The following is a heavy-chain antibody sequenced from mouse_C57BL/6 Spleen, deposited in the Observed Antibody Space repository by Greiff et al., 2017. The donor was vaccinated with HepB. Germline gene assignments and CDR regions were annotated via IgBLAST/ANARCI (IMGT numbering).Heavy chain of an antibody. V-gene: IGHV1-69*01. CDR2: IDPSDSYT. J-gene: IGHJ1*03. CDR1: GYTFTSYW. Sequence: VQLQQPGAELVMPGASVKLSCKASGYTFTSYWMHWVKQRPGQGLEWIGEIDPSDSYTNYNQKFKGKSTLTVDKSSSTAYMQLSSLTSEDSAVYYFARADYDYVDVWGTGTTVTVSS. CDR3: ARADYDYVDV. D-gene: IGHD2-4*01.